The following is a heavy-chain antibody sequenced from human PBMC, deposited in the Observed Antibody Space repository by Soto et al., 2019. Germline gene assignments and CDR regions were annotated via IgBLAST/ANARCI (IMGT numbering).Heavy chain of an antibody. CDR2: IYHSGST. V-gene: IGHV4-30-2*01. J-gene: IGHJ4*02. CDR1: GGSISSGGYS. CDR3: ARVLMVRGAPQNFDY. D-gene: IGHD3-10*01. Sequence: SETLSLTCAVSGGSISSGGYSWSWIRQPPGKGLEWIGYIYHSGSTYYNPSLKSRVTISVDRSKNQFSLKLSSVTAADTAVYYCARVLMVRGAPQNFDYWGQGTLVTVSS.